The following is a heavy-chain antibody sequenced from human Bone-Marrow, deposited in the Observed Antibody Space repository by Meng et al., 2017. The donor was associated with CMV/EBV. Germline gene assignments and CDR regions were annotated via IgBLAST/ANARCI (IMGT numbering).Heavy chain of an antibody. J-gene: IGHJ6*02. V-gene: IGHV3-11*01. CDR1: GFTFSDYY. CDR2: ISSSGSTI. Sequence: GESLKISCAASGFTFSDYYMSWIRQAPGKGLEWVSYISSSGSTIYYADSVKGRFTISRDNAKNSLYLQMNSLRAEDTAVYYCARTWIQLWLPLGMDVWVQGTTVTVSS. D-gene: IGHD5-18*01. CDR3: ARTWIQLWLPLGMDV.